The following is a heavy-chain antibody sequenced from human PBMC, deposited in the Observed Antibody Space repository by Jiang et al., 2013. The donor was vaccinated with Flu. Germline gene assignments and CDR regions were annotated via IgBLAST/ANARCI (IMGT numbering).Heavy chain of an antibody. CDR2: INPSGGST. CDR3: ARGDFDRRSWFDP. V-gene: IGHV1-46*01. D-gene: IGHD3-9*01. Sequence: SGAEVKKPGASVKVSCKASGYIFTNYYMHWVRQAPGQGLEWMGLINPSGGSTKYAQRFQGRVSLTRDTSTDTAYMELRSLRSEDTAVYYCARGDFDRRSWFDPWGQGTLVTVSP. J-gene: IGHJ5*02. CDR1: GYIFTNYY.